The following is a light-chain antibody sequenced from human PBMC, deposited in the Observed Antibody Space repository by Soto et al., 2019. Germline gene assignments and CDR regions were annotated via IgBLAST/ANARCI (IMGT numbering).Light chain of an antibody. CDR2: GAS. V-gene: IGKV3-20*01. CDR3: RQYGSAPVT. J-gene: IGKJ2*01. CDR1: QSVSSTY. Sequence: EMVLTQSPGTLSLSPGERATLSCRASQSVSSTYLAWYQQKPGQAPSLLIYGASHRATGIPARFSGSGSLTDFSLAIRSLEPEEFAGYYFRQYGSAPVTLGQGTKLEIK.